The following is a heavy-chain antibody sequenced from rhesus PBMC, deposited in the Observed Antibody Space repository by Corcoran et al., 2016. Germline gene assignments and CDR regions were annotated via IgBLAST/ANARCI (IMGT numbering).Heavy chain of an antibody. CDR1: GGSISVSYY. J-gene: IGHJ5-1*01. Sequence: QVQLQESGPGLVKPSETLSLTCAVSGGSISVSYYWRWIRHPPGKGLEWIGNTYGNSATTYFNPSLQCRVTIAKDTSKHHFFLKVSSVTASYTAIYYCATDSGYSSGYNRFDVWGAGVLVTVSS. D-gene: IGHD5-24*01. V-gene: IGHV4S9*01. CDR2: TYGNSATT. CDR3: ATDSGYSSGYNRFDV.